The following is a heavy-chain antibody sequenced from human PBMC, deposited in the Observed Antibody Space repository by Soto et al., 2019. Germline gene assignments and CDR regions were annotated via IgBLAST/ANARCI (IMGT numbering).Heavy chain of an antibody. CDR2: IYYSGST. Sequence: QLQLQESGPGLVKPSETLSLTCTVSGGSISSSSYYWGWIRQPPGKGLEWIGSIYYSGSTYYNPSLKSRVTISVDTSKNQFSLKLSSVTAADTAVYYCAGHPTAARPRRPDYWGQGTLVTVSS. CDR1: GGSISSSSYY. CDR3: AGHPTAARPRRPDY. J-gene: IGHJ4*02. V-gene: IGHV4-39*01. D-gene: IGHD2-2*01.